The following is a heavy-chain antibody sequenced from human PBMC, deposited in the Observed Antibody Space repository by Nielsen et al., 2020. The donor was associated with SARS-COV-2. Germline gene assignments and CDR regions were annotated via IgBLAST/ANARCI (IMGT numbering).Heavy chain of an antibody. Sequence: GESLKISCAASGFTFDDYGMSWVRQAPGKGLEYVSAISSNGGSTYYADSVKGRFTISRDNSKNTLYLQMSSLRAEDTAVYYCVKGWVGTAGYWGQGTLVTVSS. CDR3: VKGWVGTAGY. CDR2: ISSNGGST. CDR1: GFTFDDYG. J-gene: IGHJ4*02. D-gene: IGHD1-1*01. V-gene: IGHV3-64D*06.